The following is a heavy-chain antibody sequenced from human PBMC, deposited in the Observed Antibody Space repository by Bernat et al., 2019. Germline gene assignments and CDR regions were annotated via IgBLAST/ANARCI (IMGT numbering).Heavy chain of an antibody. V-gene: IGHV3-30-3*01. CDR1: GFTFSSYA. CDR3: VRPVSGG. J-gene: IGHJ4*02. CDR2: ISYDGSNK. D-gene: IGHD4-11*01. Sequence: QVQLVESGGGVVQPGRSLRLSCAASGFTFSSYAMHWVRQAPGKGLEWVAVISYDGSNKYYADSVKGRFTISRDNSKNTLYLQMNSLRAEDTAVYYCVRPVSGGWGQGTLVTVSS.